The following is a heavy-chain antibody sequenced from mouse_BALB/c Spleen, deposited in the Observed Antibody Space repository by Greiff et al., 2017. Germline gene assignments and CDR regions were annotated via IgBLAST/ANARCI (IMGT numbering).Heavy chain of an antibody. CDR3: ARLYYGNYDWFAY. D-gene: IGHD2-1*01. CDR2: INPSSGYT. J-gene: IGHJ3*01. Sequence: VQLQQSGAELARPGASVKMSCKASGYTFTSYTMHWVKQRPGQGLEWIGYINPSSGYTNYNQKFKDKATLTADKSSSTAYMQLSSLTSEDSAVYYCARLYYGNYDWFAYWGQGTLVTVSA. V-gene: IGHV1-4*01. CDR1: GYTFTSYT.